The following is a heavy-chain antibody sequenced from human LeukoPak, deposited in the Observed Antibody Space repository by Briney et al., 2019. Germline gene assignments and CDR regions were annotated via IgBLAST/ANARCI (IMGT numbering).Heavy chain of an antibody. CDR2: ISSSSSYI. D-gene: IGHD1-26*01. CDR1: GFTFSSYS. V-gene: IGHV3-21*06. J-gene: IGHJ3*02. Sequence: PGGSLRLSCEASGFTFSSYSMNWVRQAPGKGLEWVSFISSSSSYIYYADSVKGRFTISRDNAKNSLYLQMNSLRAEDTAVYYCARVISGSYWERSISDAFDIWGQGTLVTVSS. CDR3: ARVISGSYWERSISDAFDI.